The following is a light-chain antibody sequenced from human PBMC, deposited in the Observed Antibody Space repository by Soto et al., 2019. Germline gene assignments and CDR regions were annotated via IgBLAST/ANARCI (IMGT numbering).Light chain of an antibody. CDR2: GAS. V-gene: IGKV3D-15*01. CDR1: QTVTSD. CDR3: QQYNNWPRT. J-gene: IGKJ1*01. Sequence: DIVLTQSPDTLSLSPWERATLSCRASQTVTSDYLAWYQQKPGQAPRLLIYGASSRATGTPDRFRGSGSGTEFTLTISSLQSEDFAVYYCQQYNNWPRTFGQGTKVDI.